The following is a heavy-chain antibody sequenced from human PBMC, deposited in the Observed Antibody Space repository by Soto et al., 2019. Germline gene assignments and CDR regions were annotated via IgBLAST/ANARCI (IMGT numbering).Heavy chain of an antibody. CDR1: GGSISSYY. CDR2: IYYSGST. D-gene: IGHD3-22*01. Sequence: SETLSLTRTVAGGSISSYYWSGIRKPPGKGLEWTGHIYYSGSTNYNPSLKSRVTITVDTSKNQFSLKLSPVTAADTAVYYCARRQYYYDSRSYYVDYWGHGTLVTVSS. J-gene: IGHJ4*01. CDR3: ARRQYYYDSRSYYVDY. V-gene: IGHV4-59*01.